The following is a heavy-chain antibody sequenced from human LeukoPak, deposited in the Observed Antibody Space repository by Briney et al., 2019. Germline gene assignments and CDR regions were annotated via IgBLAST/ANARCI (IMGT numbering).Heavy chain of an antibody. CDR3: ARERVEMATPRDDWYFDL. V-gene: IGHV1-69*13. Sequence: SVTVSCKASGGTFSSYAISWVRQAPGQGLEWMGGIIPIFGTANYAQKFQGRVTITADESTSTAYMELSSLRSEDTAVYYCARERVEMATPRDDWYFDLWGRGTLVTVSS. J-gene: IGHJ2*01. CDR1: GGTFSSYA. CDR2: IIPIFGTA. D-gene: IGHD5-24*01.